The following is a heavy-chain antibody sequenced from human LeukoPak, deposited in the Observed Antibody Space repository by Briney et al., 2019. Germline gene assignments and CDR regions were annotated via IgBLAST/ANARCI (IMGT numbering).Heavy chain of an antibody. V-gene: IGHV3-15*01. Sequence: GGALRLSCAASGFTFSNAWMSWVRQAPGKGVGRVGRIKGKTDVGPTDYAAPVKDRFTISRDDSKNTLYLQMNSLNTEDPAVYYCTTSGYFSAFDIWGQGTMVTVSS. CDR3: TTSGYFSAFDI. J-gene: IGHJ3*02. CDR2: IKGKTDVGPT. D-gene: IGHD3-9*01. CDR1: GFTFSNAW.